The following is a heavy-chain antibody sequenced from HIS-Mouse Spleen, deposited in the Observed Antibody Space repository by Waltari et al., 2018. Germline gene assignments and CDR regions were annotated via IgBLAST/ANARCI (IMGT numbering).Heavy chain of an antibody. CDR2: IYYSGST. D-gene: IGHD6-13*01. CDR3: AREIPYSSSWYDWYFDL. Sequence: GLVKPSETLSLTCTVSGGSISSSSYYWGWSRQPPGKGLEWIGSIYYSGSTYYNPSLKSRVTISVDTSKNQFSLKLSSVTAADTAVYYCAREIPYSSSWYDWYFDLWGRGTLVTVSS. V-gene: IGHV4-39*07. J-gene: IGHJ2*01. CDR1: GGSISSSSYY.